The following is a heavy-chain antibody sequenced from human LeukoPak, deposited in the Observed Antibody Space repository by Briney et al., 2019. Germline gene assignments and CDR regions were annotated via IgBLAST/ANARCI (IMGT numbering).Heavy chain of an antibody. J-gene: IGHJ4*02. CDR3: ARGLPDCPFDF. V-gene: IGHV4-4*07. Sequence: PSETLSLTCTVSGVSINNYYWSWIRQPAGKGLEWVGRLYTSGSTYYNPSLKSRVTMSVDTSNNQFSLKLSSLTAADTAMYYCARGLPDCPFDFWGQGTLVTVSS. CDR2: LYTSGST. CDR1: GVSINNYY. D-gene: IGHD2-21*01.